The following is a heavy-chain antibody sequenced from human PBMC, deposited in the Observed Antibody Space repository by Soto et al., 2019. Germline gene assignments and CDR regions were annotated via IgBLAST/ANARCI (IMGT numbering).Heavy chain of an antibody. V-gene: IGHV4-31*03. CDR3: ARSATTAYYYYMDV. D-gene: IGHD2-15*01. J-gene: IGHJ6*03. CDR2: IYYSGST. CDR1: GGSISSGGYY. Sequence: SETLSLTCTVSGGSISSGGYYWSWIRQHPGKGLEWIGYIYYSGSTYYNPSLKSRVTISVDTSKNQFSLKLSSVTAADTAVYYCARSATTAYYYYMDVWGKGTTVTVSS.